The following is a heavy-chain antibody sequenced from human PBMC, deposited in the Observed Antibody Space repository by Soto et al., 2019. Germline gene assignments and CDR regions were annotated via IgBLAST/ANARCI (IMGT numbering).Heavy chain of an antibody. Sequence: GGSLRLSCAASGFTFRNYEMNWVRQAPGKGLEWLSYISTFGSTLYYADSVKGRFTISRDNARDSLYLQMDSLRPEDTAIYYCAREGVTNYTDYYFDLWGHGALVTVSS. J-gene: IGHJ4*01. D-gene: IGHD4-4*01. CDR2: ISTFGSTL. CDR3: AREGVTNYTDYYFDL. CDR1: GFTFRNYE. V-gene: IGHV3-48*03.